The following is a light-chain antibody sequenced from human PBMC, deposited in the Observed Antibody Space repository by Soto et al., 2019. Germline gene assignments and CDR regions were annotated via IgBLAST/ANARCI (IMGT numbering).Light chain of an antibody. J-gene: IGKJ1*01. V-gene: IGKV3-20*01. CDR3: QQYGGSRWT. CDR1: QSVSSTY. CDR2: GAS. Sequence: EIVLMQSPGTLSLSPGERATLSCRASQSVSSTYLAWYQQKPGQAPRLLIYGASNRATGIPDRFSGSGSGTDFTLTISRLEPADFAVYYCQQYGGSRWTFGQGTRVDI.